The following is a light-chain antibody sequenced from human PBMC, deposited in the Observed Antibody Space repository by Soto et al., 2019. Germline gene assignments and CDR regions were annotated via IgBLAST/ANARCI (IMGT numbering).Light chain of an antibody. V-gene: IGLV2-14*01. CDR1: STDVGATTY. CDR3: SSYTPSNTLV. CDR2: EVS. J-gene: IGLJ2*01. Sequence: QSALTKPASVSGSPGQSITISCTGTSTDVGATTYVSWYQPHPGKAPKLMIFEVSDRPSGVSNRFSGSKSGNTASLAISGLQAEDEADYYCSSYTPSNTLVFGGGTKLTVL.